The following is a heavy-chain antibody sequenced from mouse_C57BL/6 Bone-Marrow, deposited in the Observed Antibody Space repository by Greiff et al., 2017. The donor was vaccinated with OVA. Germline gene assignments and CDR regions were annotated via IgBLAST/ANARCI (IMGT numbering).Heavy chain of an antibody. CDR2: ISGGGGNT. V-gene: IGHV5-9*01. D-gene: IGHD3-2*02. J-gene: IGHJ4*01. CDR3: ARQSSGPY. CDR1: GFTFSSYT. Sequence: EVKVVESGGGLVKPGGSLKLSCAASGFTFSSYTMSWVRQTPEKRLEWVATISGGGGNTYYPDSVKGRFTISRDNAKSTLYLQMSSLRSEDTALYYCARQSSGPYWGQGTSVTVSS.